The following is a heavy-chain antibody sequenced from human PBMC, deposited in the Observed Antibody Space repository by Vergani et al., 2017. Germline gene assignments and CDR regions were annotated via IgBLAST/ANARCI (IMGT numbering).Heavy chain of an antibody. D-gene: IGHD3-9*01. CDR2: IWYDGSNK. Sequence: QVQLVESEGGVVQPGRSLTLSCVASGFTFSSHGMHWVRQAPGKGLEWVAVIWYDGSNKYYGDSVKGRFTISRDNSKNTLYLQMNSLRVEDTAVYYCARGRLRYFDWLSKPDAFDIWGQGTMVTVSS. V-gene: IGHV3-33*01. J-gene: IGHJ3*02. CDR1: GFTFSSHG. CDR3: ARGRLRYFDWLSKPDAFDI.